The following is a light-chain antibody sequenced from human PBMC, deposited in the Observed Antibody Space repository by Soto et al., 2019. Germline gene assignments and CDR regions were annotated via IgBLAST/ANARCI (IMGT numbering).Light chain of an antibody. Sequence: QSVLTQPASVSGSPGQSITISCTGTSSDVGYYNYVSWYQQHPGKVPKLMIYEVTNRPSGISSRFSGSKSGITASLAISGLQAEDEAEYYCCSRGSELTYVCGTGTKLTVL. CDR2: EVT. CDR3: CSRGSELTYV. CDR1: SSDVGYYNY. V-gene: IGLV2-14*01. J-gene: IGLJ1*01.